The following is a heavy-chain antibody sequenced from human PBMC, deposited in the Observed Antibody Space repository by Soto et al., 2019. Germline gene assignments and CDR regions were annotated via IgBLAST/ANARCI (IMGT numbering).Heavy chain of an antibody. D-gene: IGHD6-19*01. CDR1: GFTFSDYA. J-gene: IGHJ4*02. CDR3: AKGGRQWLVTSDFNY. Sequence: VQLVESGGGVVQPGRSLRLSCAASGFTFSDYAMHWVRQAPGKGLEWVAVVSHDGRNTHYADSVKGRFTISRDSSKNTVSREMTRLTAEATAVYYCAKGGRQWLVTSDFNYWGQGALVTVSS. CDR2: VSHDGRNT. V-gene: IGHV3-30*18.